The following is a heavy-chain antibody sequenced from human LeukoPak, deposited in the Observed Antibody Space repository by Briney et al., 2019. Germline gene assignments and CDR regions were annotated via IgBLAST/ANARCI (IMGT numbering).Heavy chain of an antibody. CDR2: ISYDGSNK. CDR3: ARDPSLITGTSRYYYGMDV. V-gene: IGHV3-30-3*01. Sequence: GGSLRLSCAASGFTFSSYAMHWVRQAPGKGLEWVAVISYDGSNKYYADSVKGRFTISRDNSKNTLYLQMNSLRAEDTAVYYCARDPSLITGTSRYYYGMDVWGQGTTVTVSS. D-gene: IGHD1-7*01. J-gene: IGHJ6*02. CDR1: GFTFSSYA.